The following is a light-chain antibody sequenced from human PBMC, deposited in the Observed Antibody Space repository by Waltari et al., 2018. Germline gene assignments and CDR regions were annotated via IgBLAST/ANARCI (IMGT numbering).Light chain of an antibody. J-gene: IGKJ2*01. CDR3: QQYYSTLYT. CDR2: WAS. CDR1: QSVLYSSNNKNY. Sequence: DIVMTQSPDSLAVSPGERATINYKSSQSVLYSSNNKNYLAWYQQKPGQRPKLRIYWASTRESGVPDRFSGSGSGTDFTLTISSLQAEDVAVYYCQQYYSTLYTFGQGTKLEIK. V-gene: IGKV4-1*01.